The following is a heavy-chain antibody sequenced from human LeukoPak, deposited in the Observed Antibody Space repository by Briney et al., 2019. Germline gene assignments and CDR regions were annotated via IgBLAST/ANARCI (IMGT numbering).Heavy chain of an antibody. V-gene: IGHV3-30*04. J-gene: IGHJ4*02. D-gene: IGHD6-13*01. CDR2: ISYDGSNK. CDR1: GFTFSSYA. CDR3: ARVRAAGGIYFDY. Sequence: GSLRLSCAASGFTFSSYAMHWVRQAPGKGLEWVAVISYDGSNKYYADSVKGRFTISRDNSKNTLYLQMNSLRAEDTAVYYFARVRAAGGIYFDYWGQGTLVTVS.